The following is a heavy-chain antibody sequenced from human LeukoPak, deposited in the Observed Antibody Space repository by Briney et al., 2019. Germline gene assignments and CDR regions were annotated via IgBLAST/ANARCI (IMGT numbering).Heavy chain of an antibody. V-gene: IGHV3-11*01. CDR1: GFIFSDYY. J-gene: IGHJ3*02. Sequence: GGSLRLSCAVSGFIFSDYYVTWIRQAPGKGLEWIAYISNSGNTIYYTDSVRGRFTISRENAKNSLYLQMNSLRAEDTAVYYCARDSAPTVRFAFDIWGQGTMVTVSS. CDR2: ISNSGNTI. D-gene: IGHD4-11*01. CDR3: ARDSAPTVRFAFDI.